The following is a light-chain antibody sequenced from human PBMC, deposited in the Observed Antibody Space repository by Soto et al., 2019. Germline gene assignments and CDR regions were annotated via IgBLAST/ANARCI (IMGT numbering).Light chain of an antibody. J-gene: IGLJ1*01. CDR1: NSDVSGYNY. Sequence: QSTLPQPTSVSAPPGQSTTISCTGTNSDVSGYNYVSWYQQHPGKAPKFMIYDVSNRPSGVSNRFSGSKSGNTASLTISGLQAEDEADYYCSSYTTSNTRQIVFGTGTKVTVL. CDR3: SSYTTSNTRQIV. V-gene: IGLV2-14*01. CDR2: DVS.